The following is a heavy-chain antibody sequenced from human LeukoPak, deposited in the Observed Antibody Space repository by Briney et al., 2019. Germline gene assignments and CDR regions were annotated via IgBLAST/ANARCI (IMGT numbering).Heavy chain of an antibody. CDR1: GFTFSSYG. J-gene: IGHJ6*04. Sequence: GGSLRLSCAASGFTFSSYGMHWVRQAPGKGLEWVAVIWYDGSNKYYADSVKGRFTISRDNSKNTLYLQMNSLRAEDTAVYYCARDPSMVRGVYYYYYYGMDVWGKGTSVTVSS. V-gene: IGHV3-33*01. CDR2: IWYDGSNK. D-gene: IGHD3-10*01. CDR3: ARDPSMVRGVYYYYYYGMDV.